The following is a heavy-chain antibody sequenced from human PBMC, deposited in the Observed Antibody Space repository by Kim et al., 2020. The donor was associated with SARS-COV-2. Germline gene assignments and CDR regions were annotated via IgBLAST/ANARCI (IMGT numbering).Heavy chain of an antibody. CDR3: ARDGYYDSSGYHDAFDI. J-gene: IGHJ3*02. V-gene: IGHV1-46*01. D-gene: IGHD3-22*01. Sequence: QGRVTMTRDTSTSTVYMELSSLRSEDTAVYYCARDGYYDSSGYHDAFDIWGQGTMVTVSS.